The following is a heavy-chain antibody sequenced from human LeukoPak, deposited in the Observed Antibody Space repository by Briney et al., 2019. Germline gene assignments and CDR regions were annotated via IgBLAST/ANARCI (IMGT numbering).Heavy chain of an antibody. Sequence: GASVNVSCQASVYTFLNYVLIEVRPPPAQERAGMGWINAYKGNTHYARKLQGRITMTTHTSMSTAYMELRSQRSDETAGYYCARGSPSNRPPPHYYDSSGDDDAFDIWGEGKMVTVSS. CDR3: ARGSPSNRPPPHYYDSSGDDDAFDI. CDR1: VYTFLNYV. J-gene: IGHJ3*02. D-gene: IGHD3-22*01. V-gene: IGHV1-18*01. CDR2: INAYKGNT.